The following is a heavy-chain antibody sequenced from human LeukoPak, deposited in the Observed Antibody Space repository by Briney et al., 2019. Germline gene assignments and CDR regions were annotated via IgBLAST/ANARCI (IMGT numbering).Heavy chain of an antibody. D-gene: IGHD5-18*01. V-gene: IGHV4-59*01. CDR1: GGSISSYY. Sequence: SETLSLTCTVSGGSISSYYWSWIRQPPGKGLEWIGHIYYSGSTNYNPSLKSRVTISIDTSKNQFSLRLSSVTAADTAVYYCARGAAEYSYGWGQGTLVTVSS. CDR2: IYYSGST. J-gene: IGHJ4*02. CDR3: ARGAAEYSYG.